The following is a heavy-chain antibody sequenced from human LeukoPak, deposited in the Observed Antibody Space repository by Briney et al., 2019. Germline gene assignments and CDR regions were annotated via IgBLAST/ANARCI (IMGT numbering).Heavy chain of an antibody. V-gene: IGHV3-74*01. D-gene: IGHD1-1*01. CDR3: ARGTDNHYFDY. J-gene: IGHJ4*02. Sequence: PGGSLRLSCAASGFIFSSYWMHWVRQAPGKGLVWVSRVNSDGSNTNYADSVKGRFTISRDNAKSTLYLQINSLRAEDTAVYYCARGTDNHYFDYWGQGTLVTVSS. CDR1: GFIFSSYW. CDR2: VNSDGSNT.